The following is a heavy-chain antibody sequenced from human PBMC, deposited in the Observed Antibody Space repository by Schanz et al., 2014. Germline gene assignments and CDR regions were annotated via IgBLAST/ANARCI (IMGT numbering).Heavy chain of an antibody. CDR1: RFTFSDYW. V-gene: IGHV3-11*01. CDR2: ISRDGTTS. CDR3: ARENLNWEAFDI. J-gene: IGHJ3*02. D-gene: IGHD7-27*01. Sequence: VQVVESGGGLVQPGGSLRLSCAASRFTFSDYWMSWVRQAPGKGLEWLSYISRDGTTSYYADSVKGRFTISRDNAKNSLYLEMTSLRGEDTAVYYCARENLNWEAFDIWGQGTVVTVSS.